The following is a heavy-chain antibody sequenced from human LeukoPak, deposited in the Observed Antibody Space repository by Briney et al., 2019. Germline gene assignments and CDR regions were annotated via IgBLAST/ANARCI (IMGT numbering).Heavy chain of an antibody. Sequence: GGSLRLSCAASGFTVSSNYMSWVRQAPGKGLEWVSVIYSGGSTYYADSVKGRFTISRDNSKNTLYLQMNSLRAEDTAVYYCAYGDYYDSSGYYSSYWGRGTLVTVSS. CDR1: GFTVSSNY. D-gene: IGHD3-22*01. CDR2: IYSGGST. J-gene: IGHJ4*02. V-gene: IGHV3-53*01. CDR3: AYGDYYDSSGYYSSY.